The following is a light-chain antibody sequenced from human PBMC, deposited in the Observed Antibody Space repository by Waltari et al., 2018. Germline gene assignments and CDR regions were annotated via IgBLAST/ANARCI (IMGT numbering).Light chain of an antibody. Sequence: DIVMTQYPLSLPVTPVEPASISCRSSQSILHINGYNDLDWYLQKPGQSPQLLIYLCSNRASGVPDRFSGSGSGTDFTLKISRVEAEDVGVYYCMQALQTPRTFGQGTKLEIK. CDR2: LCS. CDR3: MQALQTPRT. V-gene: IGKV2-28*01. J-gene: IGKJ2*01. CDR1: QSILHINGYND.